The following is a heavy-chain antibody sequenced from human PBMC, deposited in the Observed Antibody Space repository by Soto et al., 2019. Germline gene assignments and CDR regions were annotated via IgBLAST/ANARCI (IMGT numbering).Heavy chain of an antibody. V-gene: IGHV4-59*12. CDR3: ARDSRSGYYLEY. D-gene: IGHD3-22*01. CDR2: IYYSGST. Sequence: SETLSLTCTVSGGSISSYYWSWIRQPPGKGLEWIGYIYYSGSTNYNPSLKSRVTISVDTSKNQFSLKLRSVTAADTAVYYCARDSRSGYYLEYWGQGTLVTVSS. J-gene: IGHJ4*02. CDR1: GGSISSYY.